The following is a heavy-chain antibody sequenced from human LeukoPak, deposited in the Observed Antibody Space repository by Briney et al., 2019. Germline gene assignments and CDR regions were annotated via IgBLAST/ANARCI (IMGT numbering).Heavy chain of an antibody. J-gene: IGHJ4*02. CDR2: IYYSGST. CDR1: GGSISSYY. CDR3: ARDPLTYYDFWNFDY. Sequence: SETLSLTCTVSGGSISSYYWSWIRQPPGKGLEWIGYIYYSGSTNYNPSLKSRVTISVDTSKNQFSLKLSSVTAADTAVYYCARDPLTYYDFWNFDYWGQGTLVTVSS. V-gene: IGHV4-59*01. D-gene: IGHD3-3*01.